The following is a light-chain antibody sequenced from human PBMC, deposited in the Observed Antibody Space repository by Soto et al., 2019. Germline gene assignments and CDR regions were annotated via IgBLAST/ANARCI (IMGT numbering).Light chain of an antibody. V-gene: IGKV3-11*01. CDR1: QSVSSY. Sequence: EIVLTHSPATLSLSPCERATLSFRASQSVSSYLAWYQQKPGQAPRLLIYGASSRATGIPDRFSGSGSGTDFTLTISSLQPEDSATYYCLQDYSYPLTFGGGTKVDIK. CDR3: LQDYSYPLT. CDR2: GAS. J-gene: IGKJ4*01.